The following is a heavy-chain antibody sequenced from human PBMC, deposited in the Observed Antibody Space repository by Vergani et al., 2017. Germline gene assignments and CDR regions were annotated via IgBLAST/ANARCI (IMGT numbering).Heavy chain of an antibody. CDR2: IYTSGST. CDR1: GGSISSGSYY. CDR3: ARAPMGRGPYRLEWFDP. D-gene: IGHD3-10*01. J-gene: IGHJ5*02. Sequence: QVQLQESGPGLVKPSQTLSLTCTVSGGSISSGSYYWSWIRQPAGKGLEWIGRIYTSGSTNYNPSLKSRVTISVDTSKNQFSLKLSSVTAADTAVYYCARAPMGRGPYRLEWFDPWGQGTLVTVSS. V-gene: IGHV4-61*02.